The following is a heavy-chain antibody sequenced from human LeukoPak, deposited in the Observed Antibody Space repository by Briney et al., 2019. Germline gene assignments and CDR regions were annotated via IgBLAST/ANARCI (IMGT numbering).Heavy chain of an antibody. V-gene: IGHV4-39*07. CDR3: ARWSGYSSSWDDAFDI. D-gene: IGHD6-13*01. Sequence: SETLSLTCTVSGGSISSSSYYWGWIRQPPGKGLEWIGSISYSGSTYYNPSLKSRVTISVDTSKNQFSLKLSSVTAADTAVYYCARWSGYSSSWDDAFDIWGQGTMVTVSS. CDR2: ISYSGST. J-gene: IGHJ3*02. CDR1: GGSISSSSYY.